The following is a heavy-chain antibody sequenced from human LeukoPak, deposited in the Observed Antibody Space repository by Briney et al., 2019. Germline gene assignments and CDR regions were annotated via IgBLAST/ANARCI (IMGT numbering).Heavy chain of an antibody. Sequence: GGSLRLSCAASGFTFSSYGMHWVRQAPGKGLEWVAVISYDGSNKYYADSVKGRFTISRDNSKNTLYLQMNSLRAEDTAVYYCARDEPHIVVVPAAIRGDYYYGMDVWGQGTTVTVSS. V-gene: IGHV3-30*03. CDR3: ARDEPHIVVVPAAIRGDYYYGMDV. CDR1: GFTFSSYG. J-gene: IGHJ6*02. D-gene: IGHD2-2*02. CDR2: ISYDGSNK.